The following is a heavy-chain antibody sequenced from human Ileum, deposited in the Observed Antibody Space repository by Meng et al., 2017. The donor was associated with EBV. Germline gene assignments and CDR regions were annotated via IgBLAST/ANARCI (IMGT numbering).Heavy chain of an antibody. J-gene: IGHJ4*02. V-gene: IGHV7-4-1*02. D-gene: IGHD1-26*01. CDR2: IPFNTGNP. CDR1: GYPFTSYS. Sequence: QVQLGESGPELSEPGASVKVSCKASGYPFTSYSMKWVRQGPGQGLEWMGYIPFNTGNPIYAQGFTGRFVFYWETSASTAYLQISSLKAEDTAIYYCARDRRSGSYDYWGQGTLVTVSS. CDR3: ARDRRSGSYDY.